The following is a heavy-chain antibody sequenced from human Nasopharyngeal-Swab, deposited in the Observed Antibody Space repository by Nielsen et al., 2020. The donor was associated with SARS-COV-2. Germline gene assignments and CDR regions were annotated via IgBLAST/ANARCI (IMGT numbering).Heavy chain of an antibody. J-gene: IGHJ4*02. CDR2: ISGRGTNI. CDR1: GFTFSSYC. Sequence: GESLKISCAASGFTFSSYCMSWIRQAPGKGLEWVSYISGRGTNIYYAESVKGRFTISRDNAKNSLYLQLNSLRAEDTAVYYCARVGLFDYWGQGTLVTVSS. CDR3: ARVGLFDY. V-gene: IGHV3-11*04.